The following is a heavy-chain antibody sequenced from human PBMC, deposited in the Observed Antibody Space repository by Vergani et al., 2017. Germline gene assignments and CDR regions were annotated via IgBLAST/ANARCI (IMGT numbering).Heavy chain of an antibody. J-gene: IGHJ4*02. V-gene: IGHV3-23*04. Sequence: VQLVETGGGVVQPGGSLRLSCAASGFTFSSYAMSWVRQAPGKGLEWVSAISGSGGSTYYADSVKGRFTISRDNSKNTLYLQMNSLRAEDTAVYYCAKDREGGYSYGNFDYWGQGTLVTVSS. CDR3: AKDREGGYSYGNFDY. CDR1: GFTFSSYA. D-gene: IGHD5-18*01. CDR2: ISGSGGST.